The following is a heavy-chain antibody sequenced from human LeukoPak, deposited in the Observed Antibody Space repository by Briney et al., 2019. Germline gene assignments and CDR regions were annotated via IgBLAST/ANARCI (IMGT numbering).Heavy chain of an antibody. V-gene: IGHV3-30*18. CDR3: AKDYRPHDFWSGLVDY. CDR1: GFTFSSYG. Sequence: GGSLRLSCAASGFTFSSYGMHWVRQAPGKGLEWVTLISYDGSNKYYADSVKGRFTISRDNSKNTLYLQMNSLRAEDTAVYYCAKDYRPHDFWSGLVDYWGQGTLVTVSS. D-gene: IGHD3-3*01. J-gene: IGHJ4*02. CDR2: ISYDGSNK.